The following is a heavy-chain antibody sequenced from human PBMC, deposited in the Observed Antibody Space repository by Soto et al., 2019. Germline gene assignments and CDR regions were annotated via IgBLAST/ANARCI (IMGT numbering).Heavy chain of an antibody. CDR2: IYSGGST. D-gene: IGHD1-26*01. CDR3: ARDRVDPKTRIVGATNDAFDI. V-gene: IGHV3-53*01. CDR1: GFTVSSNY. J-gene: IGHJ3*02. Sequence: EVQLVESGGGLIQPGGSLRLSCAASGFTVSSNYMSWVRQAPGKGLEWVSVIYSGGSTHYADTVKGRFTISRDNSKNALYLQMNSMGAEDTAVYYCARDRVDPKTRIVGATNDAFDIWGQGTMVTVSS.